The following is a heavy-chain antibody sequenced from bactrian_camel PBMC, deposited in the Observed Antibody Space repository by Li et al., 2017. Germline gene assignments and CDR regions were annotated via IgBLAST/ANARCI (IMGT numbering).Heavy chain of an antibody. V-gene: IGHV3S53*01. CDR3: ANTDILYGGSWSYNY. CDR2: LLSDDST. J-gene: IGHJ4*01. Sequence: HVQLVESGGGSVQAGGSLRLSCSRTYSGYHMAWFRQAPGMQREGVAVLLSDDSTKYADSVKGRFTISRDNAKNTLYLQLNSLKTEDTAMYYCANTDILYGGSWSYNYWGQGTQVTVS. CDR1: TYSGYH. D-gene: IGHD6*01.